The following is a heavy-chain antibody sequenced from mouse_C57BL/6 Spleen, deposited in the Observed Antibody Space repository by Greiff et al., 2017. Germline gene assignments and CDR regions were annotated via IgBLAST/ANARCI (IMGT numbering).Heavy chain of an antibody. Sequence: EVQLQQSGPELVKPGASVKISCKASGYSFTGYYMNWVKQSPEKSLEWIGEINPSTGGTTYNQKFKAKATLTVDKSSSTAYMQLKSLTSEDSAVYYCASNYYYGSSYVDYWGQGTTLTVSS. CDR2: INPSTGGT. CDR3: ASNYYYGSSYVDY. J-gene: IGHJ2*01. V-gene: IGHV1-42*01. D-gene: IGHD1-1*01. CDR1: GYSFTGYY.